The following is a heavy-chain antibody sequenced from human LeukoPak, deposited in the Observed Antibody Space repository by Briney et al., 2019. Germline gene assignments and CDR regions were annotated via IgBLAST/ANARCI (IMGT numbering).Heavy chain of an antibody. D-gene: IGHD3-22*01. CDR3: ARVRYYDSSGYP. J-gene: IGHJ5*02. CDR2: IYYSGST. CDR1: GGSISSGDYY. V-gene: IGHV4-30-4*08. Sequence: SETLSLTCTVSGGSISSGDYYWSWIRQPPGKGLEWIGYIYYSGSTYYNPSLKSRVTISVDTSKNQFSLKLSSVTAADTAVYYCARVRYYDSSGYPWGRGTLVTVSS.